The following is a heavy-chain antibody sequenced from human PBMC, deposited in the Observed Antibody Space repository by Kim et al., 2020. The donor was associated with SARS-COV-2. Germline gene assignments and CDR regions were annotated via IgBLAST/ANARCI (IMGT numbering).Heavy chain of an antibody. D-gene: IGHD3-3*01. CDR1: GFTFSDYY. J-gene: IGHJ2*01. Sequence: GGSLRLSCAASGFTFSDYYMSWIRQAPGKGLEWVSYISSSSSYTNYADSVKGRFTISRDNAKNSLYLQMNSLRAEDTAVYYCARSAQTPFWSGYYTLGSRWYFDLWGRGTLVTVSS. V-gene: IGHV3-11*06. CDR3: ARSAQTPFWSGYYTLGSRWYFDL. CDR2: ISSSSSYT.